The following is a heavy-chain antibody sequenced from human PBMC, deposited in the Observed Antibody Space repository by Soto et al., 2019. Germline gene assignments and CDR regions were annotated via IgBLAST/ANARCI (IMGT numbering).Heavy chain of an antibody. CDR3: ARSHGMYYDILTGPRYSWFDP. J-gene: IGHJ5*02. CDR1: GGTFSSYA. V-gene: IGHV1-69*13. CDR2: IIPIFGTA. D-gene: IGHD3-9*01. Sequence: GASVKVSCQASGGTFSSYAISWVRQAPGQGLEWMGGIIPIFGTANYAQKFQGRVTITADESTSSAYMELSSLRSEDTAVYYCARSHGMYYDILTGPRYSWFDPWGQGTLVTVSS.